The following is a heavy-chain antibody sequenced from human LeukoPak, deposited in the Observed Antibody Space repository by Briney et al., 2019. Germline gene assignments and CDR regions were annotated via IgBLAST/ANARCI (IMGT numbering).Heavy chain of an antibody. CDR3: ASRYYDSSGYWNAFDI. D-gene: IGHD3-22*01. Sequence: ASVKVSCKASGYTFTSYDINWVRQATGQGLEWMGWMNPNSGNTGYAQKFQGRVTITRNTSISTAYMELSSLRSEDTAVYYCASRYYDSSGYWNAFDIWGQGTMVTVSS. CDR2: MNPNSGNT. J-gene: IGHJ3*02. V-gene: IGHV1-8*03. CDR1: GYTFTSYD.